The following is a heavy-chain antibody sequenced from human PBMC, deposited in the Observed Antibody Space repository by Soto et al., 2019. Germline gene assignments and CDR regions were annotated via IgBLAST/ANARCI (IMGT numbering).Heavy chain of an antibody. V-gene: IGHV1-2*04. CDR1: GYTFTGYY. J-gene: IGHJ6*02. Sequence: ASVKVSCKASGYTFTGYYMHWVRQAPGQGLEWMGWINPNSGGTNCAQKFQGWVTMTRDTSISTAYMELSRLRSDDTAVYYCARARITIFGVVPPDGMDVWGQGTTVTVSS. CDR2: INPNSGGT. CDR3: ARARITIFGVVPPDGMDV. D-gene: IGHD3-3*01.